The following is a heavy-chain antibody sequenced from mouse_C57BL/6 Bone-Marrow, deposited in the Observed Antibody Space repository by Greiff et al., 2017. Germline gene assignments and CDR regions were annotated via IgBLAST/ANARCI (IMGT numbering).Heavy chain of an antibody. J-gene: IGHJ2*01. Sequence: EVQLQQSGAELVRPGASVKLSCTASGFNIKDDYMHWVKQRPEQGLEWIGWIDPENGDTEYASKFQGKATITADTSSNTAYLQLSSLTSEDTAVYYCSAPIYYDYERDYWGQGTTLTVSS. CDR3: SAPIYYDYERDY. CDR2: IDPENGDT. V-gene: IGHV14-4*01. CDR1: GFNIKDDY. D-gene: IGHD2-4*01.